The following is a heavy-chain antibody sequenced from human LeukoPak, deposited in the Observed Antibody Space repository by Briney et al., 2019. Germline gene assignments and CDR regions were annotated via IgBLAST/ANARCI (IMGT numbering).Heavy chain of an antibody. CDR2: ISYDGSNK. Sequence: GGSLRLSCAASGFTFSTYSMHWVRQAPGKGLEWVAVISYDGSNKYYADSVKGRFTISRDNSKNTLYLQMNSLRAEDTAVYYCAREGQYGDSRTFDYWGQGTLVTVSS. CDR1: GFTFSTYS. J-gene: IGHJ4*02. D-gene: IGHD4-17*01. CDR3: AREGQYGDSRTFDY. V-gene: IGHV3-30-3*01.